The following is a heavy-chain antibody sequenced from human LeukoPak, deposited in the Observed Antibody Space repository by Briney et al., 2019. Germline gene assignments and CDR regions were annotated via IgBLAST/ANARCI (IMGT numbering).Heavy chain of an antibody. Sequence: SVKVSCKASGGTFSSYAISWVRQAPGQGLEWMGGIIPIFGTANYAQKFQGRVTITADESTSTAHMELSSLRSEDTAVYYCAVHCSSTSCYRKIDAFDIWGQGTMVTVSS. V-gene: IGHV1-69*01. D-gene: IGHD2-2*01. J-gene: IGHJ3*02. CDR2: IIPIFGTA. CDR3: AVHCSSTSCYRKIDAFDI. CDR1: GGTFSSYA.